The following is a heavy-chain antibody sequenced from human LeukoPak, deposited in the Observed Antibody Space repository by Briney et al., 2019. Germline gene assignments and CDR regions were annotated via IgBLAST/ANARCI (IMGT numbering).Heavy chain of an antibody. J-gene: IGHJ4*02. CDR1: GFTFSNYA. CDR2: IKSKTDGGTT. Sequence: GGSVRLSCAASGFTFSNYAMSWARQAPGKGLEWVGRIKSKTDGGTTDYAAPVKARFTISRDDSKNTLYLQMNSLKTEDTAVYYCTTDLEYDSSGSDYWGQGTLVTVSS. V-gene: IGHV3-15*01. D-gene: IGHD3-22*01. CDR3: TTDLEYDSSGSDY.